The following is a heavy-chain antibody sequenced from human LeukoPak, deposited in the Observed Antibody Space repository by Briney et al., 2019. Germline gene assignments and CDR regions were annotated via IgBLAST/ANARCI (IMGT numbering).Heavy chain of an antibody. CDR3: ARDYRKDIVVVTAILHY. CDR2: ISHDGINK. D-gene: IGHD2-21*02. V-gene: IGHV3-30*19. J-gene: IGHJ4*02. Sequence: GGSLRLSCAASGFTFSSYGMHWVRQAPGKGLEWVAVISHDGINKKYADSVKGRFTISRDNSKNTLYLQMNSLTDEDMAIYYCARDYRKDIVVVTAILHYWGQGTLVTASS. CDR1: GFTFSSYG.